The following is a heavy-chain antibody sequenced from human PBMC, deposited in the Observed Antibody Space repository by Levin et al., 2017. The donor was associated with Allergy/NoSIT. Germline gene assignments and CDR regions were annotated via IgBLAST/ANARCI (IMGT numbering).Heavy chain of an antibody. J-gene: IGHJ4*02. CDR2: IHIGGTT. CDR1: GFTVTNNY. CDR3: ATEYTSSPPYLDC. Sequence: GGSLRLSCAASGFTVTNNYMTWVRQAPGKGLEWVSAIHIGGTTFYANSVKDRFSVSRDNSNNTLYLQMNSLRAEDTAVYYCATEYTSSPPYLDCWGQGTLVTVSS. V-gene: IGHV3-66*01. D-gene: IGHD6-6*01.